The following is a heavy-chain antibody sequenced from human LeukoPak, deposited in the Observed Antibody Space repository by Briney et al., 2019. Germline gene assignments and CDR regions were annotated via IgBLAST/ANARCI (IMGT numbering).Heavy chain of an antibody. J-gene: IGHJ4*02. CDR3: ARDPPAVAINTYG. D-gene: IGHD5-24*01. CDR1: GVTVSNNL. Sequence: GGSLRLSCAASGVTVSNNLMNWVRQAPGKGLEWVSLIYSGGDTHYADSVKGRFTISRDKSKNTLYLQMNSLRAEDTAVYYCARDPPAVAINTYGWGQGTLVTVSS. CDR2: IYSGGDT. V-gene: IGHV3-66*01.